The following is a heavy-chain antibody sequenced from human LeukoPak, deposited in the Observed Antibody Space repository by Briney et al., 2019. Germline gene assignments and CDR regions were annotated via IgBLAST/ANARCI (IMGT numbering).Heavy chain of an antibody. J-gene: IGHJ4*02. CDR1: GGSISSGSYY. Sequence: SSETLSLTCTVSGGSISSGSYYWSWIRQPAGKGLEWIGRIYASGSTNYNPSLKSRVTISVGTSKNQFSLKLSSVTAADTAVYYCASTSRFPYYYDSSGYYYENDYWGQGTLVTVSS. V-gene: IGHV4-61*02. CDR3: ASTSRFPYYYDSSGYYYENDY. D-gene: IGHD3-22*01. CDR2: IYASGST.